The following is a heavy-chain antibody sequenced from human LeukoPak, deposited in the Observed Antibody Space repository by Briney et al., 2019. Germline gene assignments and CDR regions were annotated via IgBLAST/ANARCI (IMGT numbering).Heavy chain of an antibody. CDR1: GFTFSSYS. Sequence: GGSLRLSCAASGFTFSSYSMNWVRQAPGKGLEWVSSISSSSSYIYYADSVKGRFTISRDNAKNSLYLQMNSLRAEDTAVYYCARDNPGRLNAFDIWGQGTMVSVSS. V-gene: IGHV3-21*01. D-gene: IGHD1-14*01. CDR2: ISSSSSYI. J-gene: IGHJ3*02. CDR3: ARDNPGRLNAFDI.